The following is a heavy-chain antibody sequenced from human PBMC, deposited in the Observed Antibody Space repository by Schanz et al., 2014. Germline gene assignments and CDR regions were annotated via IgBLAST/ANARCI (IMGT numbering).Heavy chain of an antibody. CDR2: IGTAGDT. CDR3: AKDLLYGAPMPLNHLDY. V-gene: IGHV3-13*04. D-gene: IGHD2-2*01. Sequence: EVQLVESGGGLVQPGGSLRLSCAASGFSIRNHDMHWVRQATGAGLEWVSAIGTAGDTFYLDSVKGRFTISRDISKNTLHLQVTSLRAEDTAVYYCAKDLLYGAPMPLNHLDYWGQGTLVTVSS. J-gene: IGHJ4*02. CDR1: GFSIRNHD.